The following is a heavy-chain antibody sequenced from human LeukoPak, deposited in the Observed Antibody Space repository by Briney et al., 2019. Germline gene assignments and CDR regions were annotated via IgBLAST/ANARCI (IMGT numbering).Heavy chain of an antibody. CDR2: ISGTSTHI. CDR3: TRGSEWTSGVSDY. V-gene: IGHV3-21*01. CDR1: GFIFSRCG. D-gene: IGHD3-3*01. Sequence: PGGSLRPSCAASGFIFSRCGMNWVRQAPGKGLEWVSSISGTSTHIYYADSVKGRFTISRGNAQNSLYLQMNSLRAEDTAVYYCTRGSEWTSGVSDYWGQGTLVTVSS. J-gene: IGHJ4*02.